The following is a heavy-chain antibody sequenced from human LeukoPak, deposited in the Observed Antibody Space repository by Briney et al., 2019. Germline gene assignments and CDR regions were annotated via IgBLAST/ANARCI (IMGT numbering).Heavy chain of an antibody. Sequence: GGSLRLSCAASGFTFSSYALNWVRQAPGKGLEYVSAISPDGGTTYYADSVKGRFTISRDNSKNTLYIQMGSLRAEDMAVYYCARVLPGGSRYDYWGQGTLVTVSS. CDR2: ISPDGGTT. D-gene: IGHD2-15*01. CDR1: GFTFSSYA. J-gene: IGHJ4*02. V-gene: IGHV3-64*02. CDR3: ARVLPGGSRYDY.